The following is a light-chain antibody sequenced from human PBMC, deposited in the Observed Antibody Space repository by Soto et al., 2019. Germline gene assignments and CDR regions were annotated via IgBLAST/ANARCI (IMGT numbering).Light chain of an antibody. CDR2: IND. V-gene: IGLV1-44*01. CDR3: ATWDDDLNAAV. J-gene: IGLJ7*01. Sequence: QSALTQPPSLSGTPGQRVTISCSGSSSNIAGNTVHWYQHLPGTAPTLLIYINDQRPSGVPGRFSASTSGTSASLAISGLQSDDEDDYYCATWDDDLNAAVFGGGTQLTVL. CDR1: SSNIAGNT.